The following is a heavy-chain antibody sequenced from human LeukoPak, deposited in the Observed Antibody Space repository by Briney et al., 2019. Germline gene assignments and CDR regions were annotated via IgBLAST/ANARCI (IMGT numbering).Heavy chain of an antibody. Sequence: QPGRSLRLSCTASGFTLGEYAMSWFRQAPGKGLEWVGFIRSKAYGGTTEYAASVKGRFTISRDDSKSIAYLQMNSLKTEDTAVYYCTRSYCSGGSCYSSLAFDIWGQGTMVTVSS. CDR3: TRSYCSGGSCYSSLAFDI. CDR2: IRSKAYGGTT. V-gene: IGHV3-49*03. D-gene: IGHD2-15*01. J-gene: IGHJ3*02. CDR1: GFTLGEYA.